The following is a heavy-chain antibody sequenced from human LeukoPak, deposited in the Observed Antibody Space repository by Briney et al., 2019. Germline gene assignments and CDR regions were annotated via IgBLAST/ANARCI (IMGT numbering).Heavy chain of an antibody. V-gene: IGHV3-48*03. CDR3: ASYIVGPTLDY. D-gene: IGHD1-26*01. Sequence: GGSLRLSCAASGFTFSSYEMNWVRQAPGKGLEWVSYISGSGSSIYYADSVKGRFTISRDNAKNSVYLQMNSLRAEDTAIYYCASYIVGPTLDYWGQGILVTVSS. J-gene: IGHJ4*02. CDR2: ISGSGSSI. CDR1: GFTFSSYE.